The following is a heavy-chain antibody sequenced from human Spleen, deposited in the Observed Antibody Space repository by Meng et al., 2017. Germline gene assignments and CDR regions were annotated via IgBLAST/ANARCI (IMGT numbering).Heavy chain of an antibody. V-gene: IGHV1-18*01. D-gene: IGHD3-22*01. CDR2: ISVDNGNT. CDR3: ARDRDTKYYDRDGYSPKLDH. CDR1: GYTFRYYA. Sequence: ASVKVSCKASGYTFRYYAISWVRQAPGQGLEWMEWISVDNGNTKYAENFQGRVTMTTDTSTSTAYLDLRSLRSDDTAVYYCARDRDTKYYDRDGYSPKLDHWGQGTLVTVSS. J-gene: IGHJ4*02.